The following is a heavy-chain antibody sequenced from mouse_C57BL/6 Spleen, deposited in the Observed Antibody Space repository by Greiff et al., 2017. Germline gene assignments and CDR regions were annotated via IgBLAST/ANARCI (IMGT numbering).Heavy chain of an antibody. Sequence: QVQLKQSGAELVRPGSSVKLSCKASGYTFTSYWMHWVKQRPIQGLEWIGNIDPSDSETHYNQKFKDKATLTVDKSSSTAYMQLSSLTSEDSAVYYCARGTGSWFAYWGQGTLVTVSA. CDR3: ARGTGSWFAY. V-gene: IGHV1-52*01. CDR1: GYTFTSYW. J-gene: IGHJ3*01. CDR2: IDPSDSET. D-gene: IGHD4-1*01.